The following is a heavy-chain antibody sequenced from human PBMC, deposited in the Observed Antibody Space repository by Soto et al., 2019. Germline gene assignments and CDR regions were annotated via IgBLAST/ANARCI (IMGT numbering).Heavy chain of an antibody. CDR3: ARVFSHADYYDCSGYVDY. J-gene: IGHJ4*02. D-gene: IGHD3-22*01. V-gene: IGHV3-21*01. CDR2: ISSSSSYI. CDR1: GCTFSSYS. Sequence: PGGTLRLSCAASGCTFSSYSMSWVRQAPGKGLEWVSSISSSSSYIYYADSVKGRFTISRDNAKNSLYLQMNSLRAEDTAVYYCARVFSHADYYDCSGYVDYWGQGTLVTVSS.